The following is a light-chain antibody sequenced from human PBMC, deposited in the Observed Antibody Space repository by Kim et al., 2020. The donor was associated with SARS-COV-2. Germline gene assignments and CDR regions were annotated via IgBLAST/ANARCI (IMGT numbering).Light chain of an antibody. V-gene: IGKV3-20*01. J-gene: IGKJ1*01. CDR1: QSVSSSY. Sequence: EIVLTQSPGTLCLSPGERATLSCRASQSVSSSYLAWYQQKPGQAPRLLIYGASSRATGIPDRFSGSGSGTDFTLTISRLEPEDFAVYYCQQYGSSPWWTFGQGTKVDIK. CDR2: GAS. CDR3: QQYGSSPWWT.